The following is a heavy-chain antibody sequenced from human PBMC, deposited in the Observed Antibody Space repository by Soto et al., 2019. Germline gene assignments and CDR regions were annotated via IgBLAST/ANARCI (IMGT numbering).Heavy chain of an antibody. CDR3: AKVRLYDILTGYRNNYYYGMDV. D-gene: IGHD3-9*01. CDR1: GFPFTTYG. J-gene: IGHJ6*02. CDR2: ISYDGSNT. V-gene: IGHV3-30*18. Sequence: GGSLRLSCAASGFPFTTYGMHWVREGPDKGLEWVAVISYDGSNTYYADSVKGRFTISRDNSKNTLYLQMNSLRAEDTAVYYCAKVRLYDILTGYRNNYYYGMDVWGQGTTVTVSS.